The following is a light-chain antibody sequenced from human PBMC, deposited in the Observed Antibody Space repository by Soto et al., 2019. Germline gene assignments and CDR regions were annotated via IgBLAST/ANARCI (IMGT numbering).Light chain of an antibody. V-gene: IGLV2-14*01. J-gene: IGLJ1*01. Sequence: QSVLTQPASMSGSPGQSIPTSCTGTSSDVGGYNYVSWYQQHPGKAPKLMIYEVSNRPSGVSNRFSGSKSGNTASLTISGLQAEDEADYYCSSYTSSSTLFVFGTGTKVTV. CDR1: SSDVGGYNY. CDR2: EVS. CDR3: SSYTSSSTLFV.